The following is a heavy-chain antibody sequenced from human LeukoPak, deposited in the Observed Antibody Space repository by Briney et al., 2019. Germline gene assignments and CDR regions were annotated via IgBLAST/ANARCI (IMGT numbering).Heavy chain of an antibody. CDR2: IYHSGST. J-gene: IGHJ4*02. D-gene: IGHD3-16*01. CDR1: GYSISSGYY. CDR3: ARTPRGEFSDY. V-gene: IGHV4-38-2*02. Sequence: NPSETLSLTCTVSGYSISSGYYWGWIRQPPGQGLEWIGSIYHSGSTNYNPSLKSRVTISADTSNNQFSLKLISVTAADTAVYYCARTPRGEFSDYWGQGTLVTVSS.